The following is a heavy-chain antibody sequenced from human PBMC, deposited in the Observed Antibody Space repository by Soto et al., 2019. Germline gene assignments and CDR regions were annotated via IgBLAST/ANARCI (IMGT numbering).Heavy chain of an antibody. CDR3: ARETSFYGSGSYHHAFDI. J-gene: IGHJ3*02. Sequence: ASVKVSCKASGYTFTSYGITWVRQAPGQGLEWMGWISAYNGNTNYAQKLQGRVTMTTDTSTSTAYMELRSLRSDDTAVYYCARETSFYGSGSYHHAFDIWGQGKMGTVSS. CDR1: GYTFTSYG. V-gene: IGHV1-18*01. D-gene: IGHD3-10*01. CDR2: ISAYNGNT.